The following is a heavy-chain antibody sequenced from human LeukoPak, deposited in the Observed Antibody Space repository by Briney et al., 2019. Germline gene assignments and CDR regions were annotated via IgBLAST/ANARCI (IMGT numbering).Heavy chain of an antibody. D-gene: IGHD3-16*02. CDR3: ARDNYDYVWGSYRQRVDYNWFDP. CDR1: GYTFTSYG. V-gene: IGHV1-69*13. J-gene: IGHJ5*02. Sequence: SVKVSCKASGYTFTSYGISWVRQAPGQGLEWMGGIIPIFGTANYAQKFQGRVTITADESTSTAYMELSSLRSEDTAVYYCARDNYDYVWGSYRQRVDYNWFDPWGQGTLVTVSS. CDR2: IIPIFGTA.